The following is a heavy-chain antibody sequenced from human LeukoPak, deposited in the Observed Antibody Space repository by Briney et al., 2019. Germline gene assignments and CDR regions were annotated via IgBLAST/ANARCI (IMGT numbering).Heavy chain of an antibody. CDR2: IRSKANSYAT. Sequence: GGSLRLSCAASGFTFSGSAMHWVRQASGKGLEWVGRIRSKANSYATAYAASVKGRFTISSDDSKNTAYLQMNSLKTEDTAVYYCTRGLPYYYDSSGYPLDAFDIWGQGTMVTVSS. D-gene: IGHD3-22*01. CDR1: GFTFSGSA. V-gene: IGHV3-73*01. CDR3: TRGLPYYYDSSGYPLDAFDI. J-gene: IGHJ3*02.